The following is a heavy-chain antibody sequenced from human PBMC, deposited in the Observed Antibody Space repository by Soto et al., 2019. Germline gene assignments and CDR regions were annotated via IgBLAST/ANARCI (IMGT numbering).Heavy chain of an antibody. CDR1: GFTFSSYA. J-gene: IGHJ6*02. CDR3: ARDLGYCSGGSACPYGMDV. V-gene: IGHV3-30-3*01. Sequence: QVQLVESGGGVVQPGRSLRLSCAASGFTFSSYAMHWVRQAPGKGLEWVAVISYDGSNKYYADSVKGRFTISRDNSKNTLYLQMNSLRAEDTAVYYCARDLGYCSGGSACPYGMDVWGQGTTVTVSS. CDR2: ISYDGSNK. D-gene: IGHD2-15*01.